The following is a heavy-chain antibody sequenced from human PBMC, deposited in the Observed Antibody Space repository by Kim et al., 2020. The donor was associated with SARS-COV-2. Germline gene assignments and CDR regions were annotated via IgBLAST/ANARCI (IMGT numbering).Heavy chain of an antibody. CDR1: GGSISSYY. CDR3: ARWARDSSSWYGAWYYGMDV. Sequence: SETLSLTCTVSGGSISSYYWSWIRQPPGKGLEWIGYIYYSGSTNYNPSLKSRVTISVDTSKNQFSLKLSSVTAADTAVYYCARWARDSSSWYGAWYYGMDVWGQGTTVTVSS. V-gene: IGHV4-59*01. J-gene: IGHJ6*02. D-gene: IGHD6-13*01. CDR2: IYYSGST.